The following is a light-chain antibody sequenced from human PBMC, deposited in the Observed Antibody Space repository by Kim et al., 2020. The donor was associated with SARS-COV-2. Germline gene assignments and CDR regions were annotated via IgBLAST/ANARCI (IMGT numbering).Light chain of an antibody. J-gene: IGLJ3*02. CDR3: LVNYNGGRV. CDR2: EPT. V-gene: IGLV7-46*01. CDR1: PCSVNTSHY. Sequence: TWGSRPCSVNTSHYPYWLPQRPGQAPRTLIYEPTNKLSWTPAWFSGSLLGAEAALTLSGAQPEDEAEYYCLVNYNGGRVFGGGTQLTVL.